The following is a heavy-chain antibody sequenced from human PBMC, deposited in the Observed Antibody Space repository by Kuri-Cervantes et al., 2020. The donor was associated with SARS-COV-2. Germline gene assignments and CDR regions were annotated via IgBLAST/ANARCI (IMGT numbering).Heavy chain of an antibody. CDR1: GYTFTSYY. CDR2: INPSGGST. V-gene: IGHV1-46*01. J-gene: IGHJ4*02. D-gene: IGHD6-19*01. Sequence: GESLKISCKASGYTFTSYYMHWVRQAPGQGLEWMGIINPSGGSTSYAQKFQGRVTMTRDTSTSTVYTELGSLRSEDTAVYYCARDEDSSGSDYWGQGTLVTVSS. CDR3: ARDEDSSGSDY.